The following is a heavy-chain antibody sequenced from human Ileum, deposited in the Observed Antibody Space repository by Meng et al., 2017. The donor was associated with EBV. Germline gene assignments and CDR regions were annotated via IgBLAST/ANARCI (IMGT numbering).Heavy chain of an antibody. J-gene: IGHJ4*02. CDR3: ARGNGWRFDY. D-gene: IGHD6-19*01. V-gene: IGHV7-4-1*01. Sequence: QVRLVQFGFELKKPGDSVNVSCQAAGYTFTSSSMNWVRHAPGQGLEWMGWININTGNPTYAQGFTGRFVFSLDTSVSTAYLQIDSLKADDTAVHYCARGNGWRFDYWGQGTLVTVSS. CDR2: ININTGNP. CDR1: GYTFTSSS.